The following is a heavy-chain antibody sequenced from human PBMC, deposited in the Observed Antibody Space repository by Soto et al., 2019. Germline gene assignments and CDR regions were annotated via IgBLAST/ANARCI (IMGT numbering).Heavy chain of an antibody. CDR1: GFTFSSYG. CDR2: ISYDGSNK. V-gene: IGHV3-30*18. D-gene: IGHD5-18*01. J-gene: IGHJ4*02. Sequence: GGSLRLSCAASGFTFSSYGMHWVRQAPGKGLEWVAVISYDGSNKYYADSVKGRFTISRDNSKNTLYLQMNSLRAEDTAVYYCAKATSGYSYGSYWGQGTLVTVSS. CDR3: AKATSGYSYGSY.